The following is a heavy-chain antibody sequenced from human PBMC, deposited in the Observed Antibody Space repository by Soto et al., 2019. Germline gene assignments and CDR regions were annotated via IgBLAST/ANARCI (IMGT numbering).Heavy chain of an antibody. Sequence: EVQLVESGGGLVKPGGSLRLSCAASGFTFSTYAINWVRQAPGKGLEWVSAISAGGYNTDYADSVKGRFTISRDNSKNTLYLQMNSLSAEDTAVYYCAKDHTVYSGYDYYYGMDVWGQGTTVTVSS. CDR2: ISAGGYNT. J-gene: IGHJ6*02. D-gene: IGHD1-26*01. V-gene: IGHV3-23*04. CDR1: GFTFSTYA. CDR3: AKDHTVYSGYDYYYGMDV.